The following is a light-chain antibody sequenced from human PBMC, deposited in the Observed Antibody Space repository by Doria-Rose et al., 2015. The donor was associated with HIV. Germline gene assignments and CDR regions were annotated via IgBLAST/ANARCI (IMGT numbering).Light chain of an antibody. Sequence: TQSPGTLSLSPGERATLSCRASQRFSSTYLAWYQQTPGQAPSLLIYDGSTRATGIPDRFSAGGSGTDFTLTINRLEPEDFALYYCHQYGTSWTFGQGTKVEI. V-gene: IGKV3-20*01. J-gene: IGKJ1*01. CDR3: HQYGTSWT. CDR2: DGS. CDR1: QRFSSTY.